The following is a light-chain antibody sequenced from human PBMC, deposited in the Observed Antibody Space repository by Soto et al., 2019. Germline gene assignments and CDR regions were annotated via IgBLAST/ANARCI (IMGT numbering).Light chain of an antibody. V-gene: IGKV1-16*02. J-gene: IGKJ4*01. Sequence: DIQMTQSPSSLSASVGDRVTITCRASQDISNYLAWFQQKPGKAPKSLIYAASNLQSGVPSKFSGSGSGTDFTLTISSLQPEDFATYYGQQHNSNPLTFGGGTKVEIK. CDR3: QQHNSNPLT. CDR2: AAS. CDR1: QDISNY.